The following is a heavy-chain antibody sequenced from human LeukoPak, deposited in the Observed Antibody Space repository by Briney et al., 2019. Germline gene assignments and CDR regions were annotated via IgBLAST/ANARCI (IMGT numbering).Heavy chain of an antibody. Sequence: VASVKVSCKASGGTFSSYAISCVRQAPGQGLEWMGGIIPIFGTANYAQKFQGRVTTTADESTRTAYMELSSLRSEDTAVYYCASLIGYCSGGSCFKTAVPNDYWGQGTLVTVSS. J-gene: IGHJ4*02. CDR1: GGTFSSYA. D-gene: IGHD2-15*01. CDR2: IIPIFGTA. CDR3: ASLIGYCSGGSCFKTAVPNDY. V-gene: IGHV1-69*01.